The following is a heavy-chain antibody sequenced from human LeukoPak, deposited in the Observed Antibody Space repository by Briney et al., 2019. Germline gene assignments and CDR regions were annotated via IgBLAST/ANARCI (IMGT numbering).Heavy chain of an antibody. CDR2: IRYDGGNK. J-gene: IGHJ6*03. Sequence: GGSLRLSCAASGFTFSNYGMHWVRQAPGKGLEWVAFIRYDGGNKYYADSVRGRFTISRDNSKNTLSLQMTSLRADDTAVYYCAKDGGIAARPNYYYYMDVWGKGTTVTVSS. CDR3: AKDGGIAARPNYYYYMDV. D-gene: IGHD6-6*01. CDR1: GFTFSNYG. V-gene: IGHV3-30*02.